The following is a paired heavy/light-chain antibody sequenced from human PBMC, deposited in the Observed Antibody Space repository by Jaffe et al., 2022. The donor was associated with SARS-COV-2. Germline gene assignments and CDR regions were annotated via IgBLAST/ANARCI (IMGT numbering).Heavy chain of an antibody. V-gene: IGHV3-23*01. Sequence: EEQVLESGGGLVQPGGSLRLSCAASEFIFSGYAMNWVRQAPGKGLEWVSAISGDGADTYYADSVKGRFTISRDNSKNTLYLQMNSLRAEDTAVYYCAKEWVWGAERYRFYGMNVWGQGTTVAVPS. CDR1: EFIFSGYA. D-gene: IGHD7-27*01. CDR3: AKEWVWGAERYRFYGMNV. J-gene: IGHJ6*02. CDR2: ISGDGADT.
Light chain of an antibody. V-gene: IGLV1-51*01. CDR2: ENN. CDR1: TSNIGSNL. CDR3: GTWDSSLSVAV. J-gene: IGLJ3*02. Sequence: QSVLTQPPSVSAAPGQKVTISCSGRTSNIGSNLVSWYQQLPGTAPKLLIYENNKRPSEIPDRFSGSKSGTSATLGITGLQTGDEADYYCGTWDSSLSVAVFGGGTKLTVL.